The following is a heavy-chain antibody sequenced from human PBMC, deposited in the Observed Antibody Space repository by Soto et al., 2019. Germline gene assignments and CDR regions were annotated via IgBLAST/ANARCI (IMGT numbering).Heavy chain of an antibody. Sequence: QVQLVESGGGVVQPGRSLRLSCAASGFTFSRNGMHWVRQAPDKGLEWVAVIWYDGSNKYYADSVKGRFTISIDKSKDALYLQMSSLSAEDTSVYYCARDHRPAVTGDAFDIWGQGTMVTVS. CDR2: IWYDGSNK. D-gene: IGHD5-18*01. V-gene: IGHV3-33*01. CDR1: GFTFSRNG. CDR3: ARDHRPAVTGDAFDI. J-gene: IGHJ3*02.